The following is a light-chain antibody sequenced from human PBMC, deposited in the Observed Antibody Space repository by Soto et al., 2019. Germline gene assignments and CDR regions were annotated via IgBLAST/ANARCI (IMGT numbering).Light chain of an antibody. CDR2: GAS. CDR3: QQYNNWPPMA. J-gene: IGKJ1*01. CDR1: QSVSSN. V-gene: IGKV3-15*01. Sequence: EIVMTQSPATLSVSPGERATLSCRASQSVSSNLAWYQQKPGQAPRLLIYGASTRATGIPARCSGSGSGTEFTLTISSLQAEDVAVYYCQQYNNWPPMAFGQGTKVEIK.